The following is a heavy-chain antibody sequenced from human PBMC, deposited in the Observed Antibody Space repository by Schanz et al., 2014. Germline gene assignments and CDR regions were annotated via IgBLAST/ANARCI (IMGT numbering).Heavy chain of an antibody. CDR2: FDAHDGRA. J-gene: IGHJ4*02. CDR1: GFSFGNYG. V-gene: IGHV3-23*01. Sequence: EVQLLESGGGLVQPGGSLRLSCEASGFSFGNYGMSWVRQAPGKGLEWVSGFDAHDGRAYYADSAKGRFTISRDNSKSTLYVEMNSLRAEDTAVYYCARPPHDSSGYYPFDYWGQGTLVTVSS. D-gene: IGHD3-22*01. CDR3: ARPPHDSSGYYPFDY.